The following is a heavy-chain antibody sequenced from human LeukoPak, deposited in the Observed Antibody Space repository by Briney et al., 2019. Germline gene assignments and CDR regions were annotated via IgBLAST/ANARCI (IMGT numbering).Heavy chain of an antibody. CDR1: GGSISSYY. CDR2: IYYSGST. J-gene: IGHJ4*02. Sequence: SETLSLTCTVSGGSISSYYWGWIRQPPGKGLEWIGSIYYSGSTYYNPSLKSRVTISVDTSKNQFSLKLSSVTAADTAVYYCARWGPPWELLTEDYWGQGTLVTVSS. V-gene: IGHV4-39*01. D-gene: IGHD1-26*01. CDR3: ARWGPPWELLTEDY.